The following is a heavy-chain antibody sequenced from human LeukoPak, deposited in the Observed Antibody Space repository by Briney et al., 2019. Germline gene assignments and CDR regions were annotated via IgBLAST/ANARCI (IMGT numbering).Heavy chain of an antibody. V-gene: IGHV4-4*07. CDR3: ARDFGYSSSWFDP. J-gene: IGHJ5*02. CDR2: IYTSGST. CDR1: GGSIRSYY. Sequence: SETLSLTCTVSGGSIRSYYWSWIRQPAGKGLEWIGRIYTSGSTNYNPSFKSRVTMSIDTSKNHFSLKLSSVTAADTAVYYCARDFGYSSSWFDPWGQGTLVTVSS. D-gene: IGHD6-6*01.